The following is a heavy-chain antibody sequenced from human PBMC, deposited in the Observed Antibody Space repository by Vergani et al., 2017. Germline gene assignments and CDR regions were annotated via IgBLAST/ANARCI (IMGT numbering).Heavy chain of an antibody. V-gene: IGHV1-2*02. J-gene: IGHJ4*02. Sequence: QVQLVQSGAEVKKPGASVKVSCKASGYTFTGYYMHWVRQAPGQGLEWMGWINPNSGGTNYAKKFQGRVTMTRDTSISTAYMELSRLRSDDTAVYYCARDLFRKTGTSSFWGQGTLVTVSS. CDR3: ARDLFRKTGTSSF. CDR2: INPNSGGT. CDR1: GYTFTGYY. D-gene: IGHD4-17*01.